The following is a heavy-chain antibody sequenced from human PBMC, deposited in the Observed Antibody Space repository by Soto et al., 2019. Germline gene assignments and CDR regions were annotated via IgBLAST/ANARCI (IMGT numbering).Heavy chain of an antibody. Sequence: SETLSLTCIVSGGSISNYYWSWIRQPPGKGLEWIGYISYGGSTNYNPSLKSRVTMSLDTFNNHFYLKLSYVSAADTAMYYCAREDYFDSGGFPIWGQGTLVTVSS. D-gene: IGHD3-22*01. J-gene: IGHJ4*02. CDR2: ISYGGST. CDR1: GGSISNYY. CDR3: AREDYFDSGGFPI. V-gene: IGHV4-59*01.